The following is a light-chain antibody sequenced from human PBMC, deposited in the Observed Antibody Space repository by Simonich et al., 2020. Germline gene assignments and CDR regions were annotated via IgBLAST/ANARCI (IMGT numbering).Light chain of an antibody. CDR1: QSVLYSSNNKNY. J-gene: IGKJ4*01. V-gene: IGKV4-1*01. CDR2: WAS. Sequence: DIVLTQSPDSLAVSLGERAKINCKSSQSVLYSSNNKNYLAWYQQKPGQPPKLLIYWASTPESGVPDRCSGSGSGTDFTLTISSLQAEDVAVYYCQQYYSTPLTFGGGTKVEIK. CDR3: QQYYSTPLT.